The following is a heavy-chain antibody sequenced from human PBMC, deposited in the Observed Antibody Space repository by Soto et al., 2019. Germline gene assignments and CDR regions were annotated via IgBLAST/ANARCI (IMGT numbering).Heavy chain of an antibody. Sequence: GESLKISCKGSGYSFTSYWISWVRQMPGKGLEWMGRTDPSDSYTNYSPSFQGHVTISADKSISTAYLQWSSLKASDTAMYYCATLGRDYYGMDVWGQGTTVTVSS. D-gene: IGHD3-16*01. J-gene: IGHJ6*02. CDR2: TDPSDSYT. V-gene: IGHV5-10-1*01. CDR3: ATLGRDYYGMDV. CDR1: GYSFTSYW.